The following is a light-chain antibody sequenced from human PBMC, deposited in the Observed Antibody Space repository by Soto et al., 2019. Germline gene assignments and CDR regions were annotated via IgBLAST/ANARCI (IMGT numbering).Light chain of an antibody. CDR3: QQYVSSPYT. V-gene: IGKV3-20*01. CDR2: GAS. Sequence: EIVLTQSPGTLSLSPGERATLFCRASQSLSSSYLAWYQQKPGHAPRLLIYGASSRATGIPDRFSGSGSGTDFTLTISRLEPEDFAVYYCQQYVSSPYTFGQGTKLEIK. CDR1: QSLSSSY. J-gene: IGKJ2*01.